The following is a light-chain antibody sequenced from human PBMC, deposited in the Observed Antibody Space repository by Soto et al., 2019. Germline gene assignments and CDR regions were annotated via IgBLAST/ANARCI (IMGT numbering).Light chain of an antibody. CDR3: QQSYTTPQT. V-gene: IGKV1-39*01. Sequence: DIQMTQSPSSLSASVGDRVTISCRASQSISSYLNWYHQKPGIAPKLLIYAASTLESGGPSRFSGTGSGTDFTFTISSLQPEDFATYYCQQSYTTPQTFGQGTKVEIK. CDR1: QSISSY. CDR2: AAS. J-gene: IGKJ1*01.